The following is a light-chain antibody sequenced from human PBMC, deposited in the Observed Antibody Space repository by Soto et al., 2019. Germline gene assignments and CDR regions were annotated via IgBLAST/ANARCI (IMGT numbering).Light chain of an antibody. J-gene: IGLJ1*01. V-gene: IGLV1-44*01. Sequence: QSVLTQPPSASGPPGQRVTIGCSVRRSNVGSTAVSWYQQLPRTAPRLLIHSNDQRPSGVPDRFSGSKSGSSASLAISGLQSEDEADYYCDSWDDSLNRYVFGSGTKVTVL. CDR1: RSNVGSTA. CDR2: SND. CDR3: DSWDDSLNRYV.